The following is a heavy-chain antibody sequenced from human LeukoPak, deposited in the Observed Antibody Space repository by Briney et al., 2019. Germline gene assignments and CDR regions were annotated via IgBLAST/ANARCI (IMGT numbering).Heavy chain of an antibody. V-gene: IGHV3-23*01. J-gene: IGHJ4*02. D-gene: IGHD2-2*01. CDR1: GFTFSSYA. Sequence: GGSLRLSCAASGFTFSSYAMSWVRQAPGKGLEWVSAIRGSGGSTYYADSVKGRFTISRDNSKTTLYLQMNSLKAEDTAVYYCAKVPGDIVVVPAAIPYFDYWGQGTLVTVSS. CDR3: AKVPGDIVVVPAAIPYFDY. CDR2: IRGSGGST.